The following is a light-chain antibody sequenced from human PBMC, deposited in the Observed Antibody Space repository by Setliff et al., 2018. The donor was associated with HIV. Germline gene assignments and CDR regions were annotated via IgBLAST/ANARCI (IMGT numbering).Light chain of an antibody. J-gene: IGLJ1*01. Sequence: QSALTQPPSASGSPGQSVTISCTGSASRYVSWYQQHPDKAPKLILYEATKRPSGVPDRFSGSKSGNTASLTVSGLQADDEAEHYCSSYAGADFVVFGTGTKVTVL. CDR2: EAT. CDR3: SSYAGADFVV. CDR1: ASRY. V-gene: IGLV2-8*01.